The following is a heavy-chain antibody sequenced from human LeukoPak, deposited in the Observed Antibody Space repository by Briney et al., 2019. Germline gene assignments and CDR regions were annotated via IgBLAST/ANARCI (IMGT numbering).Heavy chain of an antibody. V-gene: IGHV1-2*02. J-gene: IGHJ4*02. CDR3: ARDPAYYYDSSGYYPFDY. CDR2: INPNSGGT. CDR1: GYTFTGYY. D-gene: IGHD3-22*01. Sequence: GASVKVSCKASGYTFTGYYMHWVRQAPGQGLEWMGWINPNSGGTNYAQKFQGRVTMTRDTSISTAYMELSRLRSDDTAVYYCARDPAYYYDSSGYYPFDYWGQGTLVTVSS.